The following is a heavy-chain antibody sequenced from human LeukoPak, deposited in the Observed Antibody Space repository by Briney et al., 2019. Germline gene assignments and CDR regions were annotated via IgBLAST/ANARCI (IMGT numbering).Heavy chain of an antibody. Sequence: GGSLRLSCAASGFIFSSYPIHWVRQAPGKGLAWVAVLWYDGSSQYYGESVKGRFTISRDNFMNTLYLQMNSLIADDTAVYYCAKDLGLRGSPGPFEIWGQGTMVTVSS. CDR2: LWYDGSSQ. CDR1: GFIFSSYP. D-gene: IGHD1-26*01. CDR3: AKDLGLRGSPGPFEI. J-gene: IGHJ3*02. V-gene: IGHV3-33*06.